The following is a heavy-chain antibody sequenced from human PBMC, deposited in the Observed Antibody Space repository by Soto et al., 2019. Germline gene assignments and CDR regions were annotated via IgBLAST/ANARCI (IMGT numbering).Heavy chain of an antibody. CDR1: GFGFDDYG. Sequence: GGSLRLSCAASGFGFDDYGMSWVRQVPGKRLEWVAGINWNGRTKDYVDSVKGRFTISRDTAKSSVYLQMNSLRAEDTALYFCARASPRGRYFDWLIFPLGHWGQGTLVTVSS. D-gene: IGHD3-9*01. V-gene: IGHV3-20*04. CDR2: INWNGRTK. CDR3: ARASPRGRYFDWLIFPLGH. J-gene: IGHJ4*02.